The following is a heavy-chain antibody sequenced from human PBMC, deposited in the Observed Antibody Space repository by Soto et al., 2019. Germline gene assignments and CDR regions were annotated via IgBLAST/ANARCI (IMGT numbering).Heavy chain of an antibody. CDR2: IYSGGST. V-gene: IGHV3-53*01. CDR1: GFTVSSNY. CDR3: AREPATMVRGVIRAFDI. Sequence: GGSLRLSCAASGFTVSSNYMSWVRQAPGKGLEWVSVIYSGGSTYYADSVKGRFTISRDNSKNTLYLQMNSLRAEDTAVYYCAREPATMVRGVIRAFDIWGQGTMVTVSS. J-gene: IGHJ3*02. D-gene: IGHD3-10*01.